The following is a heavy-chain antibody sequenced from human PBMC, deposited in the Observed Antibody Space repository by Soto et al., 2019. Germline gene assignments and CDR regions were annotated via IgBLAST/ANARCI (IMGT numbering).Heavy chain of an antibody. D-gene: IGHD3-3*01. CDR1: GFTFSNHG. J-gene: IGHJ6*02. CDR3: AKGLQDSGITVFGVPYIRVPLDV. Sequence: GGSLRLSCAASGFTFSNHGMHWVRQAPGKGLEWVAVIPDDGINKYYADSVKGRFTISRDNSKNTLYLQMNSLRAEDTAVYFCAKGLQDSGITVFGVPYIRVPLDVLGQGTPVTVSS. V-gene: IGHV3-30*18. CDR2: IPDDGINK.